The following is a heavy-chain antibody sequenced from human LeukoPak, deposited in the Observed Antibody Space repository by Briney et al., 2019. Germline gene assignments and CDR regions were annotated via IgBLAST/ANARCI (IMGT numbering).Heavy chain of an antibody. V-gene: IGHV4-39*07. CDR2: IYHSGST. CDR1: GGSISSSFYY. J-gene: IGHJ4*02. CDR3: ARALGTYYYDSSGPVGY. D-gene: IGHD3-22*01. Sequence: PSETLSLTCTVSGGSISSSFYYWGWIRQPPGKGLEWIGSIYHSGSTNYNPSLKSRVTISVDTSKNQFSLKLSSVTAADTAVYYCARALGTYYYDSSGPVGYWGQGTLVTVSS.